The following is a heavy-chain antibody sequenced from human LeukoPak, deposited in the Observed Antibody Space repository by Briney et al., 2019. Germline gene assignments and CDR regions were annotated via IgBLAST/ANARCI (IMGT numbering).Heavy chain of an antibody. CDR3: ARDLSAAFDF. Sequence: PGTSLRLSCAASGFPFSSYGMHWVRQAPGKGLEWVARLVYDARSDYANSVKGRFSISGDDSKNTLFLDMSNLRVEDTALCYCARDLSAAFDFWGQGVLVTVSS. J-gene: IGHJ4*02. D-gene: IGHD6-19*01. CDR2: LVYDARS. V-gene: IGHV3-33*01. CDR1: GFPFSSYG.